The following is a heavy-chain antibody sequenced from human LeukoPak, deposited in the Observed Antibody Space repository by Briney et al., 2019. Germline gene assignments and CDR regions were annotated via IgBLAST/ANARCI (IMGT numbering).Heavy chain of an antibody. CDR3: ARLREIPVFGVVTKSTSYFDY. D-gene: IGHD3-3*01. CDR2: ITGTSGRT. Sequence: GGSLRLSCEVSGITFSNFAMAWVRQAPGKGLEWVSLITGTSGRTYYAASVKGRFIISRDNSKNTLYLQMNSLRAEDTAVYYCARLREIPVFGVVTKSTSYFDYWGQGTLVTVSS. J-gene: IGHJ4*02. CDR1: GITFSNFA. V-gene: IGHV3-23*01.